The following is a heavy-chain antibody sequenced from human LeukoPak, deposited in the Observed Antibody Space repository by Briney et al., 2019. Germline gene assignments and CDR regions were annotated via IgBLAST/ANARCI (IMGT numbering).Heavy chain of an antibody. CDR3: ASTDAFDI. CDR1: GFTFNNYW. CDR2: IKQDGSEK. J-gene: IGHJ3*02. V-gene: IGHV3-7*01. Sequence: GGSLRLSCAVSGFTFNNYWMNWVRQAPGKGLEWVANIKQDGSEKYYVDSVKGRFTISRDNAKNSLYLQMNSLRAEDTAVYYCASTDAFDIWGQGTMVTVSS.